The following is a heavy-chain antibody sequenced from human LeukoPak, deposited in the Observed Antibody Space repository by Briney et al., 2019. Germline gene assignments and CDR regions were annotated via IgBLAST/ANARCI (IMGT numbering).Heavy chain of an antibody. CDR2: ISSSSSYI. V-gene: IGHV3-21*01. CDR1: GFSVTSNY. J-gene: IGHJ6*02. CDR3: ARMVRGHYGMDV. Sequence: PGGSLRLSCVASGFSVTSNYMNWVRQAPGKGLEWVSSISSSSSYIYYADSVKGRFTISRDNAKNSLYLQMNSLRAEDTAVYYCARMVRGHYGMDVWGQGTTVTVSS. D-gene: IGHD3-10*01.